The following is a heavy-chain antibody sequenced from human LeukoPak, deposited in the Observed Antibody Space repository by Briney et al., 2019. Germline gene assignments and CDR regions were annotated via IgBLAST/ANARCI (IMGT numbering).Heavy chain of an antibody. CDR2: IKQDGSEK. J-gene: IGHJ4*02. V-gene: IGHV3-7*03. Sequence: GESLRLSCAASGFTFSSYWMSWVRQAPGKGLEWVANIKQDGSEKYYVDSVKGRFTISRDNAKNSLYLQMNSLRAEDTAVYYCARERLGELSLPPLDYWGQGTLVTVSS. D-gene: IGHD3-16*02. CDR3: ARERLGELSLPPLDY. CDR1: GFTFSSYW.